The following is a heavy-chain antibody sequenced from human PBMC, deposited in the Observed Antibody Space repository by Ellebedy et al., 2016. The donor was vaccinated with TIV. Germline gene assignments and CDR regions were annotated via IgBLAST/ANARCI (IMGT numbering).Heavy chain of an antibody. Sequence: GESLKISCVASGCTSRNYWMHWVRQAPGKGLVWVSHINTDGSSTSYADSVKGRFTISRDNARNTLYLQMNSLRVEDTAVYYCACWAGQERYQGPFDYWGQGILVIVS. CDR3: ACWAGQERYQGPFDY. J-gene: IGHJ4*02. D-gene: IGHD3-9*01. CDR1: GCTSRNYW. V-gene: IGHV3-74*01. CDR2: INTDGSST.